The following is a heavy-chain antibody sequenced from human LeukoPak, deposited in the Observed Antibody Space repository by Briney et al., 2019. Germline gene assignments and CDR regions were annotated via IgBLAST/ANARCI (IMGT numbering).Heavy chain of an antibody. V-gene: IGHV3-48*01. CDR2: ISSSSSTI. CDR1: GFTFSSYS. Sequence: GGSLRLSCAASGFTFSSYSMNWVRQAPGKGLERVSYISSSSSTIYYADSVKGRFTISRDNAKNSLYLQMNSLRAEDTAVYYCARPGHYYYYYMDVWGKGTTVTVSS. J-gene: IGHJ6*03. CDR3: ARPGHYYYYYMDV.